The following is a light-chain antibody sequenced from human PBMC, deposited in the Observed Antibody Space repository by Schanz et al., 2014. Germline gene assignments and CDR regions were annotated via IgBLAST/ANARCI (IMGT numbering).Light chain of an antibody. Sequence: QSALTQPPSVSGSPGQSVTISCTGTSSDFGGYNSVSWYQQLPGKAPKLVISEVSKRPSGVPDRFSGSKSGSTASLTISGLRAEDEADYYCSSYTSSSTWVFGGGTKLTVL. CDR2: EVS. V-gene: IGLV2-18*02. J-gene: IGLJ3*02. CDR1: SSDFGGYNS. CDR3: SSYTSSSTWV.